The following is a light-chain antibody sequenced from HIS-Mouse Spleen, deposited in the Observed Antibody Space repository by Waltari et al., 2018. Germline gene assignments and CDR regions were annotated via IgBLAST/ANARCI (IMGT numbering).Light chain of an antibody. CDR3: YSTDSSGNHRV. V-gene: IGLV3-10*01. CDR2: EDS. J-gene: IGLJ2*01. Sequence: SYELTQPPSVSVSPGQTARITCPGDALPKKAAYWYQQKSGPAPVLVIYEDSKRPSGIPERFSGSSSGTMATLTISGAQVEDEADYYCYSTDSSGNHRVFGGGTKLTVL. CDR1: ALPKKA.